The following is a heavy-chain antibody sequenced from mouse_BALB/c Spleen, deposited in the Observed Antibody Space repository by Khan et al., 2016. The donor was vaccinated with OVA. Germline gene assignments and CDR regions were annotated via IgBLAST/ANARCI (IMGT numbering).Heavy chain of an antibody. V-gene: IGHV1S81*02. D-gene: IGHD2-1*01. J-gene: IGHJ3*01. CDR1: GYTFTSYY. Sequence: QVQLQQSGAELVKPGASVRLSCKASGYTFTSYYLYWVKQRPGQGLKWIGDINPSNGGTNFNEKFKSKATLTVDKSSSTAYMRLSSLTSEDSAVXYCTRSGYGTFAYWGQGTLVTVSA. CDR3: TRSGYGTFAY. CDR2: INPSNGGT.